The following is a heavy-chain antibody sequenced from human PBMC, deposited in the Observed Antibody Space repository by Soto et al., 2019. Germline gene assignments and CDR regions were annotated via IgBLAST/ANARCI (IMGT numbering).Heavy chain of an antibody. CDR3: ERREGTYYYGSGSHGLKNWFDP. Sequence: ASVKVSCKASGYTFTSYYMHWVRQAPGQGLEWMGIINPSDGSTTYAQKFQGRVTMTRDTSTSTVYMELSSLGSEDTAVYYCERREGTYYYGSGSHGLKNWFDPWGQGNPVTVSS. CDR1: GYTFTSYY. J-gene: IGHJ5*02. CDR2: INPSDGST. V-gene: IGHV1-46*01. D-gene: IGHD3-10*01.